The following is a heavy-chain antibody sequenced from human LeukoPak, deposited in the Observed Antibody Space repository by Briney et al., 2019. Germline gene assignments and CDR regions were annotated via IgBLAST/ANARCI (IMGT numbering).Heavy chain of an antibody. Sequence: AETLSLTCTVSGGSISYYYWSWIRQAPGKGLEWIGYIYYNGSTNYNPSLKSRVTISVDMSKNQFSLKVTSVTAADTAIYYCARKGGHFDYWGQGTLVTVSS. J-gene: IGHJ4*02. CDR2: IYYNGST. CDR3: ARKGGHFDY. CDR1: GGSISYYY. V-gene: IGHV4-59*01. D-gene: IGHD2-15*01.